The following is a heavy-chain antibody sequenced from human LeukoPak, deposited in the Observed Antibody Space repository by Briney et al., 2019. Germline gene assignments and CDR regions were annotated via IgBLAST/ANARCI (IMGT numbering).Heavy chain of an antibody. D-gene: IGHD3-10*01. CDR1: GGALISSNW. J-gene: IGHJ4*02. CDR3: ARVRDGSGSYCDY. V-gene: IGHV4-4*02. CDR2: IYYSGST. Sequence: PSETLSLTCTVSGGALISSNWWSWVRQPPGKGLEWIGEIYYSGSTNYNPSLKSRITISVDKSKNHFSLKLTSVTAADTAVYYCARVRDGSGSYCDYRGQGTLVTVSS.